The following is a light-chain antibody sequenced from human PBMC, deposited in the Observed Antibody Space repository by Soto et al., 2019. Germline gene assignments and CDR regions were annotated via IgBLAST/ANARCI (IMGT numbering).Light chain of an antibody. CDR3: QQYNNWPIT. CDR2: GAS. CDR1: QTVRNNY. V-gene: IGKV3-20*01. J-gene: IGKJ5*01. Sequence: EFVLTQSPGTLSLSPGERATLSCRASQTVRNNYLAWYQQKPGQAPRLLIYGASTRATGIPARFSGSGSGTDFTLTISSLEPEDFAVYYCQQYNNWPITFGQGTRLEIK.